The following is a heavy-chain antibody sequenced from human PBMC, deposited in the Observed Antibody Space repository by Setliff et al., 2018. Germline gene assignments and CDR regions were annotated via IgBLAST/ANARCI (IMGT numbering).Heavy chain of an antibody. Sequence: PGGSLRLSCAASGFTFSSYAMTWVRQAPGKGLEWVSYINSGGSLIYYADSVKGRFTISRDNAKNSVYLQMNSLEAEDTAVYYCTRAGTGGYKSGFDYWGQGTLVTVSS. CDR2: INSGGSLI. CDR1: GFTFSSYA. D-gene: IGHD5-12*01. V-gene: IGHV3-48*03. J-gene: IGHJ4*02. CDR3: TRAGTGGYKSGFDY.